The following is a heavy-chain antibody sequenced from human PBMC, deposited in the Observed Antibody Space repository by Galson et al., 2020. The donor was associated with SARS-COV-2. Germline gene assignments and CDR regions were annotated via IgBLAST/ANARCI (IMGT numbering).Heavy chain of an antibody. D-gene: IGHD3-10*01. CDR2: INHSGST. J-gene: IGHJ4*02. V-gene: IGHV4-34*01. CDR1: GGSFSGYY. CDR3: ARGLGWFGELLYLDD. Sequence: SQTLSLTCAVHGGSFSGYYWSWIRQPPGKGLEWIGEINHSGSTNYNPSLKSRVTISVDTSKNQFALKLSSVTAADTGVYYCARGLGWFGELLYLDDGGQGALVAVS.